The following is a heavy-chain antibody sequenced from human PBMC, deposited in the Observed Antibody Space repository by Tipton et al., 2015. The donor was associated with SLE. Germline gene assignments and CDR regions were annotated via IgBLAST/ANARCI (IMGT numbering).Heavy chain of an antibody. D-gene: IGHD2-15*01. CDR2: ITWNSDNI. J-gene: IGHJ4*02. CDR1: GFTFHDHA. V-gene: IGHV3-9*01. CDR3: AKDIATFHCSGGSCYKGFDN. Sequence: SLRLSCAASGFTFHDHAMHWVRQAPGKGLEWVSKITWNSDNIAYADSVEGRFTISRDNVKSSLYLQMNSLRPEDTALYYCAKDIATFHCSGGSCYKGFDNWGQGTLVTVSS.